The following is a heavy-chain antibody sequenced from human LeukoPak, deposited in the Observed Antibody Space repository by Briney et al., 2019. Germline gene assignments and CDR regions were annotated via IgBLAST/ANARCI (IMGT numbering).Heavy chain of an antibody. Sequence: SETLSLTCTVSGGSISSSSYYWGWIRQPPGKGLEWIGSIYYSGSTNYNPSLKSRVTISVDTSKNQFSLKLSSVTAADTAVYYCARGGSSSWYSTDYWGQGTLVTVSS. CDR2: IYYSGST. CDR3: ARGGSSSWYSTDY. V-gene: IGHV4-39*07. J-gene: IGHJ4*02. D-gene: IGHD6-13*01. CDR1: GGSISSSSYY.